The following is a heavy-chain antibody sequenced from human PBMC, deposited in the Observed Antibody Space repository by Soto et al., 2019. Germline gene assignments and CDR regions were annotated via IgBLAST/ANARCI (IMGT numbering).Heavy chain of an antibody. Sequence: EVQLLESGGGLVQPGGSLRLSCAASGFTFNSYGMSWVRQGPGKGLEWVSGISGSGGSTYYADSVKGRFTISRDNSKNTLYLQMNSLRAEDTAVYYCAKADMITFGGVMNYWGQGTLVTVSS. V-gene: IGHV3-23*01. CDR2: ISGSGGST. J-gene: IGHJ4*02. CDR1: GFTFNSYG. D-gene: IGHD3-16*01. CDR3: AKADMITFGGVMNY.